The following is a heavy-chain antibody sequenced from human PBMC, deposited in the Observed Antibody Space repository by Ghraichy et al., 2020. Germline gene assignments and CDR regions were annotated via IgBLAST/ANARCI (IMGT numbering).Heavy chain of an antibody. J-gene: IGHJ4*02. D-gene: IGHD4-17*01. CDR3: ARGGYDYGTYKPLDY. V-gene: IGHV1-18*04. CDR1: GYILTNYG. Sequence: ASVKVSCKPSGYILTNYGLNWMRQAPGQGLEWIGWISAYNDDTNYAQKFQGRVTLTIDTSTGTAYLDLKNLMSDDTAMYYCARGGYDYGTYKPLDYWGQGTLVTVSS. CDR2: ISAYNDDT.